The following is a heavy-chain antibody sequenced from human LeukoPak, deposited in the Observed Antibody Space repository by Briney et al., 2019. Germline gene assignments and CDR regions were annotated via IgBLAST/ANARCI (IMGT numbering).Heavy chain of an antibody. Sequence: PGRSLRLSCAASGFTFDDYAMHWVRQAPGKGLEWGSGIGWNSGSIGYADSVKGRFTISRDNAKNSLYLQMNSLRAEDTALYYCARDRRYGDYDYWGQGTLVTVSS. CDR2: IGWNSGSI. D-gene: IGHD4-17*01. CDR1: GFTFDDYA. CDR3: ARDRRYGDYDY. V-gene: IGHV3-9*01. J-gene: IGHJ4*02.